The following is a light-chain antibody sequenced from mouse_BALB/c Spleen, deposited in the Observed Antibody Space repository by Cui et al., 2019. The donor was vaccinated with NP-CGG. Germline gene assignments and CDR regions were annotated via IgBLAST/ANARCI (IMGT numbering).Light chain of an antibody. CDR3: ALWSSNHWV. Sequence: AVVPQESALTTSPGETVTLTCRSSTGAVTSNNYANWVQEKPDHLFTGLIGGTKNRAPGVPARFSGSLIGDKAALTITGAQTEDEAIYFCALWSSNHWVFGGGTKLTVL. V-gene: IGLV1*01. J-gene: IGLJ1*01. CDR1: TGAVTSNNY. CDR2: GTK.